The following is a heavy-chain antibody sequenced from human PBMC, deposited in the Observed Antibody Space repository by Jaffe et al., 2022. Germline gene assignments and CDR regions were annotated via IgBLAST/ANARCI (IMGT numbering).Heavy chain of an antibody. Sequence: EVQLVQSGAEVKKPGESLKISCKGSGYSFTSYWIGWVRQMPGKGLEWMGIIYPGDSDTRYSPSFQGQVTISADKSISTAYLQWSSLKASDTAMYYCARLNDFWSGYYHSFSPHYYYYYMDVWGKGTTVTVSS. J-gene: IGHJ6*03. CDR3: ARLNDFWSGYYHSFSPHYYYYYMDV. CDR1: GYSFTSYW. CDR2: IYPGDSDT. V-gene: IGHV5-51*03. D-gene: IGHD3-3*01.